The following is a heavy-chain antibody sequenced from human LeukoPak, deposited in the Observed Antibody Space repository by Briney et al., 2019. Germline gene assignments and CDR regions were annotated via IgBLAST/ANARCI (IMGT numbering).Heavy chain of an antibody. Sequence: ASVKVSCKASGYTFTGYYMHWVRQAPGQGLGWMGWINPNSGGTNYAQKFQGRVTMTRDTSISTAYMELSRLRSDGTAVYYCARDTFGVVDYWGQGTLVTVSS. CDR2: INPNSGGT. D-gene: IGHD3-3*01. J-gene: IGHJ4*02. CDR3: ARDTFGVVDY. CDR1: GYTFTGYY. V-gene: IGHV1-2*02.